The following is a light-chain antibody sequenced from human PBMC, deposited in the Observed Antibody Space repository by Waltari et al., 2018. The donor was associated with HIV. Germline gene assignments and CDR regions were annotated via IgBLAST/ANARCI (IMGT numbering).Light chain of an antibody. Sequence: SYELTQPSSVSVSPAQTARLTCTGVVVAQQYARRFQQKPGQAPVLVIYKDSERPTGIPERFSGSSSGTTVTLTISGAQVEDEADYYCYSAADNIGVFGGGTKLTVL. CDR1: VVAQQY. V-gene: IGLV3-27*01. J-gene: IGLJ3*02. CDR3: YSAADNIGV. CDR2: KDS.